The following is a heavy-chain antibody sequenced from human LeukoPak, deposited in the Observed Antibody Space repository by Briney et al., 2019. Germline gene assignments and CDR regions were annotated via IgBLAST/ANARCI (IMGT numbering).Heavy chain of an antibody. CDR2: ISGSGGST. D-gene: IGHD6-13*01. V-gene: IGHV3-23*01. J-gene: IGHJ4*02. CDR3: ARDGGIAVAEPGDYFDY. Sequence: GGSLRLSCAASGFTLSSYAMSWVRQAPGKGLEWVSAISGSGGSTYYADSVKGRFTISRDNSKNTLYLQMNSLRAEDTAVHYCARDGGIAVAEPGDYFDYWGQGTLVTVSS. CDR1: GFTLSSYA.